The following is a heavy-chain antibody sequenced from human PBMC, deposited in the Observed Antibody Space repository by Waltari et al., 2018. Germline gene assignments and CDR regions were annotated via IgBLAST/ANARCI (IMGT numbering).Heavy chain of an antibody. V-gene: IGHV4-38-2*01. J-gene: IGHJ6*02. CDR3: ASLDGSRWGMDV. Sequence: QVQLQASGPGLVKPSATLSLTCAVPGYSTSSGYYWGWTRPPPGKGLEWTGSIYHSGSTYYHPSLKGRVTISVDPSKNQFSLKLSSVTAADTAVYDCASLDGSRWGMDVWGQGTTVTVSS. CDR1: GYSTSSGYY. CDR2: IYHSGST. D-gene: IGHD3-10*01.